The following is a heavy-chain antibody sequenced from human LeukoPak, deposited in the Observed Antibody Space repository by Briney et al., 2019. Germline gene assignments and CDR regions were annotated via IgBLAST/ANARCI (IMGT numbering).Heavy chain of an antibody. D-gene: IGHD1-26*01. CDR3: ARETKWGREAYYFDY. CDR1: GYTFTIYY. CDR2: INPSGGST. V-gene: IGHV1-46*01. J-gene: IGHJ4*02. Sequence: ASVKVSCKASGYTFTIYYMHWVPQAPGQGLEWMGIINPSGGSTSYAQKFQGRVTMTRDTSTSTVYMELSSLRSEDTAVYYCARETKWGREAYYFDYWGQGTLVTVSS.